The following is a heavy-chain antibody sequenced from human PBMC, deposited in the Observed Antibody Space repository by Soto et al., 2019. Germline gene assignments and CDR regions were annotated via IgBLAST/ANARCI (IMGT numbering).Heavy chain of an antibody. V-gene: IGHV1-46*01. Sequence: GASVKVSCKASGYTLTSYYLHWVRQAPGQGPEWMGIINPSGGITNDAQKFQDRVTMTSDTSTSTVYMELSSLRSEDTAVYYCARGISTPRYYYYYGMDVWGKGTMVTVSS. CDR1: GYTLTSYY. CDR2: INPSGGIT. J-gene: IGHJ6*04. CDR3: ARGISTPRYYYYYGMDV. D-gene: IGHD2-15*01.